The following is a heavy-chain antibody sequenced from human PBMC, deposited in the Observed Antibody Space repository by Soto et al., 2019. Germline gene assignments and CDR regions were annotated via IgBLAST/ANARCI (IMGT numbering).Heavy chain of an antibody. CDR3: ARGGGSTFNWFDP. CDR2: LYYSGNT. V-gene: IGHV4-39*01. D-gene: IGHD2-15*01. J-gene: IGHJ5*02. CDR1: GGSISSFNYF. Sequence: QLQLQESGPGLVKPSETLSLTCTVSGGSISSFNYFWGWIRQPPGKGLEWIGSLYYSGNTYYNPSLQSRVTLSVETSKQQCTLTLRSVTAADTAVYYCARGGGSTFNWFDPWGQGTLVTVSP.